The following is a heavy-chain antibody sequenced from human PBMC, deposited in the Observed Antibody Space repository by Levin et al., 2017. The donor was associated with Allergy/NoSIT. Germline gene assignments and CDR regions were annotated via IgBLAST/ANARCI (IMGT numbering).Heavy chain of an antibody. CDR3: ARDVGNWDVDY. J-gene: IGHJ4*02. CDR1: GGSISISGYY. CDR2: IDYSGNT. D-gene: IGHD7-27*01. V-gene: IGHV4-39*07. Sequence: ESLKISCTVSGGSISISGYYWGWIRQSPGKGLEWIGSIDYSGNTYYNPSLRSRVTISRDTSKNQFSLKVNSVTAADTAVYYCARDVGNWDVDYWGQGTLVTVSS.